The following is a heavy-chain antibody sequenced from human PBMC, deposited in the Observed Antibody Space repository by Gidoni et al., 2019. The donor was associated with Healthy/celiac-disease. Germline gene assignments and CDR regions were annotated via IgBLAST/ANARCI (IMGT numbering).Heavy chain of an antibody. Sequence: QLQLQESGPGLVKPSETLSLTCTVSGGSISSSSYYWGWIRQPPGKGLEWVGSIYYSGRTYYNPSLKSRVTISVDTSKNQFSLKLSSVTAADTAVYYCARTTDTAYDYWGQGTLVTVSS. CDR3: ARTTDTAYDY. CDR2: IYYSGRT. CDR1: GGSISSSSYY. J-gene: IGHJ4*02. D-gene: IGHD5-18*01. V-gene: IGHV4-39*01.